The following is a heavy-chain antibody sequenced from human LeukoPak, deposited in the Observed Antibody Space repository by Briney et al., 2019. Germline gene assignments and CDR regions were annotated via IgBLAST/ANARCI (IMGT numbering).Heavy chain of an antibody. V-gene: IGHV3-9*01. Sequence: GRSLRLSWAASGFTFDDYAMHWVRHAPGKGMEWVSGISWNSGSIGYADSVKGRFTISRDNAKNSLYLQMNSLRAEDTALYYCAKDYIVGATSAFDIWGQGTMVTVSS. J-gene: IGHJ3*02. CDR3: AKDYIVGATSAFDI. CDR1: GFTFDDYA. D-gene: IGHD1-26*01. CDR2: ISWNSGSI.